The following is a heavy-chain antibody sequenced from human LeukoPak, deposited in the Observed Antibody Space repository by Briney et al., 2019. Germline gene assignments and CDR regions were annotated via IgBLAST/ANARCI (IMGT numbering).Heavy chain of an antibody. V-gene: IGHV3-23*01. D-gene: IGHD3-22*01. Sequence: GGSLRLSCAASGFTFSSYAMSWVRQAPGKGLEWVSGISGSGGSTYYADSVKGRFTISRDNSKNTLYLQMNSLRAEDTAVYYCAKEAQTYYYDSSGYYYHFDYWGQGTLVSVSS. J-gene: IGHJ4*02. CDR3: AKEAQTYYYDSSGYYYHFDY. CDR1: GFTFSSYA. CDR2: ISGSGGST.